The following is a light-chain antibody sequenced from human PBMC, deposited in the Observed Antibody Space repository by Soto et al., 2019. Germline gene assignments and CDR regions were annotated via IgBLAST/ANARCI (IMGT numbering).Light chain of an antibody. CDR1: QSVSDNQ. J-gene: IGKJ1*01. CDR3: QQYDSSPT. Sequence: IVLTQSPGTLSLSPGGTASLSCRASQSVSDNQLAWYQQKTGQAPRLLIHGASSRAAGIPDRFSGSGSGTDFTLTISRLEPEDFAVYYCQQYDSSPTFGQGTKVDIK. CDR2: GAS. V-gene: IGKV3-20*01.